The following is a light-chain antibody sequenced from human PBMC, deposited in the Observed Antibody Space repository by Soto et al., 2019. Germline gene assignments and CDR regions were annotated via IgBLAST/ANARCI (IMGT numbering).Light chain of an antibody. CDR2: SNT. Sequence: QSVLTQPPSVSGAPGQRVTISCTGSNSNIGAGFGVQWYQQFPRTAPRLLIDSNTNRPSGVPDRFSASKSGTSASLAITGLRAEDGADYYCQSFDINVLALIFGVGTKLTVL. CDR3: QSFDINVLALI. CDR1: NSNIGAGFG. V-gene: IGLV1-40*01. J-gene: IGLJ2*01.